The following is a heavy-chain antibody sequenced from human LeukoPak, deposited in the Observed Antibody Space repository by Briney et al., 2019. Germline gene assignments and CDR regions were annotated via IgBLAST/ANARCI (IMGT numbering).Heavy chain of an antibody. CDR1: GYTFTGCY. V-gene: IGHV1-2*02. CDR3: ARGQLDHYYDSSGYYG. D-gene: IGHD3-22*01. CDR2: INPKSGGT. J-gene: IGHJ4*02. Sequence: GASVKVSCKASGYTFTGCYMHWVRQAPGQGLEWMGWINPKSGGTKYAQKFQGRVTMTRDTSISTAYMELSRLRSDDTAVYYCARGQLDHYYDSSGYYGWGQGTLVTVSS.